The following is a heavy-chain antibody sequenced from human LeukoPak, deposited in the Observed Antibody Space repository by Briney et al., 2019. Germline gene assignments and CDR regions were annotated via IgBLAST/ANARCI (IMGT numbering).Heavy chain of an antibody. J-gene: IGHJ4*02. D-gene: IGHD3-22*01. CDR2: IYYSGRT. CDR1: GGSISSSSYY. V-gene: IGHV4-39*07. CDR3: ASPQGGYSGEFDY. Sequence: PSETLSLTCTVSGGSISSSSYYWGWIRQPPGKGLEWIGSIYYSGRTYYNPSLKSRVTISVDTSKNQFSLKLSSVTAADTAVYYCASPQGGYSGEFDYWGQGTLVTVSS.